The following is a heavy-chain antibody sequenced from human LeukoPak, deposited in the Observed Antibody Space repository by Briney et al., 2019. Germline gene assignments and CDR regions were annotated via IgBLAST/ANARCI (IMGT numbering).Heavy chain of an antibody. CDR1: GFTVSSNY. D-gene: IGHD3-9*01. Sequence: GGSLRLSCAASGFTVSSNYMSWVRQAPGKGLEWVANIKQDGSEKYYVDSVKGRFTISRDNAKNSLYLQMNSLRAEDTAVYYCARGNDILTGYPHGFHYWGQRTLVTVSS. CDR3: ARGNDILTGYPHGFHY. CDR2: IKQDGSEK. J-gene: IGHJ4*02. V-gene: IGHV3-7*03.